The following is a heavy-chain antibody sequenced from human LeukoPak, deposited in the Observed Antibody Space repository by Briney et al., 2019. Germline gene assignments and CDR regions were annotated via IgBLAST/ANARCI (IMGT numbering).Heavy chain of an antibody. CDR1: GGSFSGYY. CDR3: ARDLLGATKIFDY. V-gene: IGHV4-34*01. J-gene: IGHJ4*02. Sequence: PSETLSLTCAVYGGSFSGYYWSWIRQPPGKGLEWIGEINHSGSTNYNPSLKSRVTISVDTSKNQFSLKLSSVTAADTAVYYCARDLLGATKIFDYWGQGTLVTVSS. CDR2: INHSGST. D-gene: IGHD1-26*01.